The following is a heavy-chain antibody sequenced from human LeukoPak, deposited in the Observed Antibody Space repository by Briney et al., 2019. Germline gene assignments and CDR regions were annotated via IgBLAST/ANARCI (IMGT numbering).Heavy chain of an antibody. CDR2: IWYDGSNK. V-gene: IGHV3-33*08. J-gene: IGHJ4*02. Sequence: PGGSLRLSCAASGLTFSGFSFSNYAMTWVRQAPGKGLEWVAVIWYDGSNKYYADSVKGRFTISRDNSKNTLYLQMNSLRAEDTAVYYCARAHFIYGDYPPYYFDYWGQGTLVTVSS. CDR1: GLTFSGFSFSNYA. D-gene: IGHD4-17*01. CDR3: ARAHFIYGDYPPYYFDY.